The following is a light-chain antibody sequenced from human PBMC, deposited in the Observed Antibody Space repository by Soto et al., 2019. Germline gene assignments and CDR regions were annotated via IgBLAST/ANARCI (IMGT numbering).Light chain of an antibody. Sequence: IQMTQSPSSLSASVGDRVTITCRASQGISNYLAWYQQKPGKVPKLLIYAASTLQSGVPSRFSGSGSGTDFTLTISSLQPEDVATYYCQKYNSARTFGQGTKVDIK. CDR3: QKYNSART. V-gene: IGKV1-27*01. CDR2: AAS. J-gene: IGKJ1*01. CDR1: QGISNY.